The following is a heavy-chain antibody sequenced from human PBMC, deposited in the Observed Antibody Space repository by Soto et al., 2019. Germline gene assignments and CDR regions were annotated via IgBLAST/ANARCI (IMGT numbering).Heavy chain of an antibody. D-gene: IGHD6-13*01. J-gene: IGHJ6*02. V-gene: IGHV3-23*01. Sequence: GGSLRLSCAASGFTFSSYAMSWVRQAPGKGLEWVSAISGSGGSTYYADSVKGRFTISRDNSKNTLYLQMNSLRAEDTAVYYCAKGKLQQLVKPGDYGMDVWGQGTTVTVSS. CDR1: GFTFSSYA. CDR3: AKGKLQQLVKPGDYGMDV. CDR2: ISGSGGST.